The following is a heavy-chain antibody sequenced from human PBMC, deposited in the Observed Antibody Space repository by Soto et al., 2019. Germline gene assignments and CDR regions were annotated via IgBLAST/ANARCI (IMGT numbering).Heavy chain of an antibody. CDR3: ASVATTHDAFYI. V-gene: IGHV3-64*02. J-gene: IGHJ3*02. Sequence: GGSRRLSCAASGFTFGSYAMHWVRQAPGKGLGYVSAISSKGGSTYYADSVKGRFTISRDNSKNTLYIQMGSLRAEDMAVYYCASVATTHDAFYIWGQGTIVTVS. D-gene: IGHD5-12*01. CDR2: ISSKGGST. CDR1: GFTFGSYA.